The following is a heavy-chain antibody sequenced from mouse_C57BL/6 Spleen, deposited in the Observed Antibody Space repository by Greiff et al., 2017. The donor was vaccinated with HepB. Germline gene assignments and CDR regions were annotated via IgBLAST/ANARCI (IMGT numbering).Heavy chain of an antibody. J-gene: IGHJ1*03. V-gene: IGHV1-20*01. CDR3: ARKEGSSYWYFDV. CDR2: INPYNGDT. CDR1: GYSFTGYF. Sequence: DVKLVESGPELVKPGDSVKISCKASGYSFTGYFMNWVMQSHGKSLEWIGRINPYNGDTFYNQKFKGKATLTVDKSSSTAHMELRSLTSEDAAVYYCARKEGSSYWYFDVWGTGTTVTVSS. D-gene: IGHD1-1*01.